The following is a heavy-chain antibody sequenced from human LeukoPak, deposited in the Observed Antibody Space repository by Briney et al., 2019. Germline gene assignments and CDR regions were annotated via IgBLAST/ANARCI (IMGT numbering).Heavy chain of an antibody. V-gene: IGHV3-74*01. D-gene: IGHD6-19*01. CDR2: INSDGSST. Sequence: WGSLRLSCAASGFTFSSYWMHGVRQAPGKGLVWVSRINSDGSSTSYADSVKGRFTISRDNSKNTLYLQMNSLRAEDTAVYYCARILDSAWGELGYWGQGTLVTVSS. J-gene: IGHJ4*02. CDR1: GFTFSSYW. CDR3: ARILDSAWGELGY.